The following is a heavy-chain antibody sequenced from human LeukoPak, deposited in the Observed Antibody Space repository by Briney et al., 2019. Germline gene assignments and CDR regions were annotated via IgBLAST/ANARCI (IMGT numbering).Heavy chain of an antibody. CDR3: ARGGKATVVTM. CDR2: VYSSGHT. D-gene: IGHD4-23*01. CDR1: GGSINSYY. V-gene: IGHV4-4*07. Sequence: SETLSLTCTVSGGSINSYYWSWIRQPPGKGLEWIGRVYSSGHTNYNPPLKSRVSMSVDTSKTQFSLKLTSVTAADTAVYYCARGGKATVVTMWGQGILVTVSS. J-gene: IGHJ4*02.